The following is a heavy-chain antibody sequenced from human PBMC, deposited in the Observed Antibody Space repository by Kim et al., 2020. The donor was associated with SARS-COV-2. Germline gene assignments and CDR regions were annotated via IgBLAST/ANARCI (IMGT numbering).Heavy chain of an antibody. CDR3: AKDPGTITFGGVIVIGAFDD. V-gene: IGHV3-23*01. CDR2: ISGSGGST. Sequence: GVSLRLSCAASGFTFSSYAMSWVRQAPGKGLEWVSAISGSGGSTYYADSVKGRFTISRDNSKNTLYLQMNSLRAEDTAVYYCAKDPGTITFGGVIVIGAFDDWGQGTLVTVSS. CDR1: GFTFSSYA. J-gene: IGHJ4*02. D-gene: IGHD3-16*02.